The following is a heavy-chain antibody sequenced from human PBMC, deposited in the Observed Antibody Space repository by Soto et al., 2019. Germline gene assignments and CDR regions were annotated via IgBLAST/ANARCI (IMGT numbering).Heavy chain of an antibody. V-gene: IGHV2-5*02. CDR3: AHRVLRTVFGLVTTTAIYFDF. CDR1: GFSLTTSGVG. Sequence: QITLNESGPTVVRPTETLTLTCRFSGFSLTTSGVGVGWVRQSPGQAPEWLALIYWDADKRYSESLKSRLTITKDTSKNRVVLTLAHLDPTDTATYYCAHRVLRTVFGLVTTTAIYFDFWGQGTPVAVFS. CDR2: IYWDADK. J-gene: IGHJ4*02. D-gene: IGHD3-3*01.